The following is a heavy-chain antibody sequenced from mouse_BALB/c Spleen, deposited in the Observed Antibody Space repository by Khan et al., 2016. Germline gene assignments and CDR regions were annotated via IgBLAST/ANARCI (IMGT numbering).Heavy chain of an antibody. CDR2: ISYSGTT. Sequence: EVQLQESGPGLVKPSQSLSLTCTVTGFSITSDYAWNWIRQFPGNKLEWMGYISYSGTTTYHPSLKSRISITRDTSKNQFFLQLNSVTTANTATYYCARWLDAMDYWGQGTSVTVSS. J-gene: IGHJ4*01. CDR1: GFSITSDYA. V-gene: IGHV3-2*02. CDR3: ARWLDAMDY. D-gene: IGHD2-2*01.